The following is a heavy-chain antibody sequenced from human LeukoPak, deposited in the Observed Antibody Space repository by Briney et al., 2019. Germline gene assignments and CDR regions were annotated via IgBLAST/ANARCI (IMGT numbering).Heavy chain of an antibody. CDR2: IYHSGSA. CDR1: GDFIMNGGYY. J-gene: IGHJ4*02. CDR3: ARGGWPVGY. Sequence: SETLSFTCTVSGDFIMNGGYYWSWIRQHPGKALEWIGYIYHSGSAYYNPSLQSRTTILVDTSKNQFSLKLSSVSAADTAVYYCARGGWPVGYWGPGTQVTVSS. D-gene: IGHD2-15*01. V-gene: IGHV4-31*03.